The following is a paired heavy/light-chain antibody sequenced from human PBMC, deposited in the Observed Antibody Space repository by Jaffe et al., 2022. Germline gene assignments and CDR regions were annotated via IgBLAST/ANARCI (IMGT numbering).Heavy chain of an antibody. CDR3: AHNTVNTSLGDAFDV. D-gene: IGHD4-17*01. Sequence: QITLKESGPTLVKPTQTLTLTCTLSGFSLSTYGVGVAWIRQPPGKALEWLALIYWDDDKRYSPSLKSRLTITKGTSKNQVVLTMTNMDPVDTATYYCAHNTVNTSLGDAFDVWGQGTMVTVSS. J-gene: IGHJ3*01. CDR1: GFSLSTYGVG. V-gene: IGHV2-5*02. CDR2: IYWDDDK.
Light chain of an antibody. Sequence: EIVLTQSPTTLSLSPGERATLSCRASQSISTYLAWYQQKPGQAPRLLIYDASNRATGIPARFSGSGSGTDFTLTISSLEPEDFAIYYCQQRGTWPPYTFGQGTKLEIK. J-gene: IGKJ2*01. V-gene: IGKV3-11*01. CDR2: DAS. CDR3: QQRGTWPPYT. CDR1: QSISTY.